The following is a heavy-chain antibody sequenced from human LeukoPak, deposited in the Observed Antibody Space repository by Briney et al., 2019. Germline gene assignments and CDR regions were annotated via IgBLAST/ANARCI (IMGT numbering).Heavy chain of an antibody. V-gene: IGHV3-49*04. Sequence: GGSLRLSCTASGFTFGDYAKSWVRQAPGKGLEWVGFIRSKAYGGTTEYAASVKGIFTISRDDSKSIAYLQMNSLKTEDTAVYYCTRGDTYYDFWSGYYSLYWGQGTLVTVSS. D-gene: IGHD3-3*01. J-gene: IGHJ4*02. CDR2: IRSKAYGGTT. CDR3: TRGDTYYDFWSGYYSLY. CDR1: GFTFGDYA.